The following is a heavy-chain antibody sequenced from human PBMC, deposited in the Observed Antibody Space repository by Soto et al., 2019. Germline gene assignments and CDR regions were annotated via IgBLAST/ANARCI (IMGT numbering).Heavy chain of an antibody. CDR3: ARDPNSSSLPNLFDP. CDR2: IIPIFGPA. D-gene: IGHD6-6*01. Sequence: RASVKVSCKASGGTFSSYAISWVRQAPGQGLEWMGGIIPIFGPANYAQKFQGRVTITADESTSTAYMELSSLRSEDTAVYYCARDPNSSSLPNLFDPWGQGTLVTVSS. V-gene: IGHV1-69*13. J-gene: IGHJ5*02. CDR1: GGTFSSYA.